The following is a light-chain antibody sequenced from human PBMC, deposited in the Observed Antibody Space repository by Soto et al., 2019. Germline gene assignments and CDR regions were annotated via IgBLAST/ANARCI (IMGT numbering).Light chain of an antibody. CDR3: QQYINSPWT. J-gene: IGKJ1*01. CDR1: QSVTSNY. Sequence: DIVLTQSPGTLSLSPGESAALSCRASQSVTSNYLAWYRQKPGQAPRLLIYAISSRAAGVSDRFSGAGSGTDFTLTITRLEPGDSAVYYCQQYINSPWTFGQGTRVEV. CDR2: AIS. V-gene: IGKV3-20*01.